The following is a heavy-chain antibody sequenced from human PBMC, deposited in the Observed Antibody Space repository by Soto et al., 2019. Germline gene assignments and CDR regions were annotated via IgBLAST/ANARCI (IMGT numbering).Heavy chain of an antibody. Sequence: EVKVVESGGGLVQPGGSLRLSCAASGFTFTTYWMHWVRQVPGKGLVWVSRIKGVGSSLRYADSVSGRFTISSDNVENAVYLQMGTLRAADTSVYYCATGLTNYYGVDVWGQGTTVTVSS. V-gene: IGHV3-74*01. D-gene: IGHD3-3*01. CDR2: IKGVGSSL. CDR3: ATGLTNYYGVDV. J-gene: IGHJ6*02. CDR1: GFTFTTYW.